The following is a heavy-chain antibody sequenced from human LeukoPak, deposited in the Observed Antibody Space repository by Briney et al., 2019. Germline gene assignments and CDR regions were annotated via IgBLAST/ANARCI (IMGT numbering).Heavy chain of an antibody. V-gene: IGHV4-34*01. D-gene: IGHD3-22*01. Sequence: PSETLSLTCAVYGGSFSGYYWSWIRQPPGKGLEWIGEINHSGSTNYNPSLKSRVTISVDTSKNQFSLKLSSVTAADTAVYYCASVSYDSSGYYIGFDYWGQGTLVTVSS. CDR3: ASVSYDSSGYYIGFDY. CDR1: GGSFSGYY. CDR2: INHSGST. J-gene: IGHJ4*02.